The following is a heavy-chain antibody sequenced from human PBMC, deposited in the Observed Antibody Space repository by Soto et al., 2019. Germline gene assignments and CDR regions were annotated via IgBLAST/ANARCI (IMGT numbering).Heavy chain of an antibody. D-gene: IGHD3-9*01. CDR1: GGSINNYY. CDR2: VYYSGTT. CDR3: ARHTDDILTGNEALDI. V-gene: IGHV4-59*08. J-gene: IGHJ3*02. Sequence: SETLSLTCTVSGGSINNYYWSWIRQSPGKGLEWIGYVYYSGTTNYNPTLRSRITILVDTSENQFSLKLTSVTAADTAVYYCARHTDDILTGNEALDIWGQGTVVTVS.